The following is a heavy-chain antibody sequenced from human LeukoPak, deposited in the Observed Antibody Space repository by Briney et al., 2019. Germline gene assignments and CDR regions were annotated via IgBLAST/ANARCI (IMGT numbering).Heavy chain of an antibody. CDR1: GFTFSTYG. Sequence: PGGSLRLSCAASGFTFSTYGMHWVRQAPGKGLEWVAFIRYDGRNKYYADSVKGRFTISRDNSKNTLCLQMNSLRAEDTAVYYCAKEIWPTVTTPGHTHFDYWAREPWSPSPQ. V-gene: IGHV3-30*02. D-gene: IGHD4-17*01. J-gene: IGHJ4*02. CDR3: AKEIWPTVTTPGHTHFDY. CDR2: IRYDGRNK.